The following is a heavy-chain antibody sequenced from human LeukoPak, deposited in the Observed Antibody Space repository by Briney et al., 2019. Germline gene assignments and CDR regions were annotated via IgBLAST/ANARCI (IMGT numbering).Heavy chain of an antibody. D-gene: IGHD4-17*01. Sequence: PGGSLRLSCAASGFTFSNYNMNWVRQGPGKGLEWVSYISSGRTTIYYADSVQGRFTISRDNAKNSLYLQVHSLRAEDTAVYYCARIMITVTTSDYWGQGTLVTVSS. CDR3: ARIMITVTTSDY. V-gene: IGHV3-48*01. CDR2: ISSGRTTI. CDR1: GFTFSNYN. J-gene: IGHJ4*02.